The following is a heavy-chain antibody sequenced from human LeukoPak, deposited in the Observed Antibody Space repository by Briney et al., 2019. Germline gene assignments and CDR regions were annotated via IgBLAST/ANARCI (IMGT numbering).Heavy chain of an antibody. CDR3: ARQIASAGTAGFDF. J-gene: IGHJ4*02. CDR2: IFSGGST. CDR1: GGSLSSHY. V-gene: IGHV4-4*09. Sequence: SETLSLTCNVSGGSLSSHYCSWIRQAPGKGLEWIGFIFSGGSTNYNPSLKSRVSISMDTSQNQFSLKLTSATAADTAVYYCARQIASAGTAGFDFWGQGALVTVSS. D-gene: IGHD6-13*01.